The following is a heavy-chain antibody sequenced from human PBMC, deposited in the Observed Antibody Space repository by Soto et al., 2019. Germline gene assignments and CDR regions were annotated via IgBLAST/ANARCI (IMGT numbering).Heavy chain of an antibody. J-gene: IGHJ6*01. CDR3: AIYPTLSEYSLHVMDA. CDR2: IYPGDSDT. D-gene: IGHD2-15*01. Sequence: PGESRKFACRGSDYTCTHSWLVWESQIPGKGLEWMGIIYPGDSDTRYSPSFQGQVTISADMSIRTAYLQWSSLQASDPGMPYCAIYPTLSEYSLHVMDAWWEGTTVTV. CDR1: DYTCTHSW. V-gene: IGHV5-51*01.